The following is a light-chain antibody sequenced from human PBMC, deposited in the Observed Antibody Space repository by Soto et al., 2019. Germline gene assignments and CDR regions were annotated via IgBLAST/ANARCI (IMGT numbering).Light chain of an antibody. CDR3: QQRINWPYT. CDR1: QSVSSY. Sequence: EIVLTQSQATLSLYPGERATLSCRASQSVSSYLAWYQQKPGQAPRLLIYDASNRATGIPARFSGSGSGTYVSLTISSLEPEDFAVYHCQQRINWPYTFGQGTKLHI. J-gene: IGKJ2*01. V-gene: IGKV3-11*01. CDR2: DAS.